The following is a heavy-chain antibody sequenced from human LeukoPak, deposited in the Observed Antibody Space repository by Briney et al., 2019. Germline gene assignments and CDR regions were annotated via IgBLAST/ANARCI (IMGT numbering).Heavy chain of an antibody. D-gene: IGHD3-16*01. Sequence: SETLSLTCTVSGGSISSYYWSWTRQPPGKGLEWIGYIYYSGSTNYNPSLKSRVALSVDTSKNQFSLNLTSVTAADTAVYYCARGEYYYYGMDVWGQGTTVTVS. CDR3: ARGEYYYYGMDV. J-gene: IGHJ6*02. V-gene: IGHV4-59*08. CDR1: GGSISSYY. CDR2: IYYSGST.